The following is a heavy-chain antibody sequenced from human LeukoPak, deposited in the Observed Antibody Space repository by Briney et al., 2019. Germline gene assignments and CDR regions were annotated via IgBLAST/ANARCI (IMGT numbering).Heavy chain of an antibody. CDR2: IYPGDSDT. Sequence: GESLKISCKGSEYTFTNYWIGWVRQMPGKGPEWMGIIYPGDSDTRYSPSFQGQVTISADKSISTAYLQWSSLKASDTAMYYCARLKAYSSSCCWFDPWGQGTLVTVSS. CDR1: EYTFTNYW. CDR3: ARLKAYSSSCCWFDP. V-gene: IGHV5-51*01. J-gene: IGHJ5*02. D-gene: IGHD6-13*01.